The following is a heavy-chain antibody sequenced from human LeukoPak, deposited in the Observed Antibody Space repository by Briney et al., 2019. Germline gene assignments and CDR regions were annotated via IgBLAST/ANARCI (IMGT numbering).Heavy chain of an antibody. V-gene: IGHV3-11*04. D-gene: IGHD1-14*01. CDR1: GITFSDYY. CDR3: VITAGPPTDH. Sequence: GWSLRLSCTASGITFSDYYMNWIRQAPGKGLEWLSFISRGGSPIYYADSVKGRFTISRDNAKNSLYLQMNSLRVEDTAMYYCVITAGPPTDHWGQGALVTVSS. CDR2: ISRGGSPI. J-gene: IGHJ4*01.